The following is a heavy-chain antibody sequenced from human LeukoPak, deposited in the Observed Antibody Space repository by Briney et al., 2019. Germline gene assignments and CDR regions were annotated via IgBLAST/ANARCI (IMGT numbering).Heavy chain of an antibody. V-gene: IGHV3-9*01. D-gene: IGHD2-8*02. Sequence: GGSLRLSCAASGFIFDNYAMHWVRQAPGKGLEWVSGISWNSGSIGYADSVKGRFTISRDNAKNSLYLQMNSLRAEDTAVYYCARAPATNEWRCMDYWGQGTLVTVSS. CDR2: ISWNSGSI. CDR1: GFIFDNYA. J-gene: IGHJ4*02. CDR3: ARAPATNEWRCMDY.